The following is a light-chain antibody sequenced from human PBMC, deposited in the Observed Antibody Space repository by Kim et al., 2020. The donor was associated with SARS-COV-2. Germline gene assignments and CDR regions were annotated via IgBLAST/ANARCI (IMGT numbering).Light chain of an antibody. CDR2: GAS. CDR1: QSVSNN. V-gene: IGKV3-15*01. J-gene: IGKJ4*01. Sequence: EIVMTQSPATLSVSPGERATLSCRASQSVSNNLAWYQQKPGQAPRLLIYGASTRAIGIPARFSGGGSGTEFTLTISSLQSEDFAIYYCQQYNNWPPLTFGGGTKVDIK. CDR3: QQYNNWPPLT.